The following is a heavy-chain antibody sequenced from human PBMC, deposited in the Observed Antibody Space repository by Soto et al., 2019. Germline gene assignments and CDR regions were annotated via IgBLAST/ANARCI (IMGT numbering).Heavy chain of an antibody. CDR3: ARYCDGDCYSHYFDY. J-gene: IGHJ4*02. CDR1: GGSISSGGNY. Sequence: QVQLQESGPGLVKPSQTLSLTCTVSGGSISSGGNYWSWIRQHPGKGLEWIGYIYYSGSTYYNPSLKSRVTISVDTSKNQFSLKLSSVTAADTAVYYCARYCDGDCYSHYFDYWGQGTLVTVSS. CDR2: IYYSGST. V-gene: IGHV4-31*03. D-gene: IGHD2-21*02.